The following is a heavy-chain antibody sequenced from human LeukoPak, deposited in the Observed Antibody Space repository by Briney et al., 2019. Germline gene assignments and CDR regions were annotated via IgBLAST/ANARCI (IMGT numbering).Heavy chain of an antibody. Sequence: SETLSLTCTVSGGSISSSSYYWGWIRQPPGKGLEWIGSIYYSGSTYYNPSLKSRVTISVDTSKNQFSLKLSSVTAADTAVYYCARISLLGYRYGSTDYWGQGTLVTVSS. J-gene: IGHJ4*02. CDR2: IYYSGST. V-gene: IGHV4-39*01. CDR3: ARISLLGYRYGSTDY. CDR1: GGSISSSSYY. D-gene: IGHD5-18*01.